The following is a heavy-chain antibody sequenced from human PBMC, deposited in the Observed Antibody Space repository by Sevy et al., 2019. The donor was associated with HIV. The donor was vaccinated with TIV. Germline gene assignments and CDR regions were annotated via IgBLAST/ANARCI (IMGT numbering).Heavy chain of an antibody. D-gene: IGHD2-15*01. CDR2: IYYSGST. CDR1: GGSISSYY. J-gene: IGHJ3*02. CDR3: ARGHCSACSSYSSAFDI. V-gene: IGHV4-59*01. Sequence: SENLSLTCTVSGGSISSYYWSWIRQPPGKGLEWIGYIYYSGSTNYNPSLKSRVTISVDTSKNQFSLKLSSVTAADTAMYYCARGHCSACSSYSSAFDIWGQGTPVSVSS.